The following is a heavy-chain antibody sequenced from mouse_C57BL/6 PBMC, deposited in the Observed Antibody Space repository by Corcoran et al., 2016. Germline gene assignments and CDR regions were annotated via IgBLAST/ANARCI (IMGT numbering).Heavy chain of an antibody. CDR3: ARELLFAY. Sequence: DVQLQESGPGLVKPSQSLSLTCSVTGYSITSGYYWNWIRQFPGNKLEWMGYISYDGSNNYNPSLKNRISITRDTSKNQFFLKLNSVTTEDTVTYYCARELLFAYWGQGTLVTVSA. CDR2: ISYDGSN. J-gene: IGHJ3*01. CDR1: GYSITSGYY. V-gene: IGHV3-6*01.